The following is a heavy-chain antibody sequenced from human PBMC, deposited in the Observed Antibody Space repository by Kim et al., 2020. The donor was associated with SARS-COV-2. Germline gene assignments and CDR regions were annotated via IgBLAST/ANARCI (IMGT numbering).Heavy chain of an antibody. J-gene: IGHJ4*02. V-gene: IGHV3-53*01. D-gene: IGHD6-13*01. CDR3: AREGLLYSSSSNYFDC. Sequence: VKGRFTISRNNSKNALYLQMNSLRAEGTAVYYCAREGLLYSSSSNYFDCWGQGTLVTDSS.